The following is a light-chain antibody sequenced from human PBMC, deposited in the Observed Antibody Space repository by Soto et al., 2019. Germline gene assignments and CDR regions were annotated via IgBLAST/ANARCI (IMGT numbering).Light chain of an antibody. V-gene: IGKV1-5*01. J-gene: IGKJ1*01. Sequence: DILMTQSPSTLSASVGDRVTITCRASQSISSWLAWYQQKAGKAPKLLIYDASRLESGVPSRFSGSGSGTEFTLTISSLQPDDFATYYCQQYNNFRTFGQGTKVEIK. CDR1: QSISSW. CDR3: QQYNNFRT. CDR2: DAS.